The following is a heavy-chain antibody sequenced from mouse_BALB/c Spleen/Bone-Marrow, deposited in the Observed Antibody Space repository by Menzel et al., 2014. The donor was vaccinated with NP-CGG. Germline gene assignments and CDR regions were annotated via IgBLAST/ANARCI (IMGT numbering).Heavy chain of an antibody. V-gene: IGHV1-62-2*01. CDR3: ARHEGGGYFDY. J-gene: IGHJ2*01. Sequence: VKLQESGAGLVKPGASVKLSCKASGYTSTEYIIHWVKQRSGQGLEWIGWFYPGSGSIKYNEKFKDKATLTADKSSSTVYMELSRSTSEDSAVYFCARHEGGGYFDYWGQGTTLTVSS. CDR2: FYPGSGSI. D-gene: IGHD1-1*02. CDR1: GYTSTEYI.